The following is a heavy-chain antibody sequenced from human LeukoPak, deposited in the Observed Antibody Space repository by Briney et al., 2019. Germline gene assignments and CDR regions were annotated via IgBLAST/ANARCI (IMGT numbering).Heavy chain of an antibody. CDR3: TRDQTPYY. CDR2: ISGSGGST. Sequence: GGSLRLSCAASGFTFSSYGMSWVRQAPGKGLEWVSAISGSGGSTYYADSVKGRFTISRDNSKNTLYLQMNSLKTEDTAVYYCTRDQTPYYWGQGTLVTVSS. J-gene: IGHJ4*02. V-gene: IGHV3-23*01. CDR1: GFTFSSYG.